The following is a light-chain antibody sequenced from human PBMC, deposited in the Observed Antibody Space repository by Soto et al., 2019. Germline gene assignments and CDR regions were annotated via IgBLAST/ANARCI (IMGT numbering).Light chain of an antibody. CDR3: QQYNSYWT. V-gene: IGKV1-5*03. J-gene: IGKJ1*01. Sequence: DIQMTQSPSTLSASVGDRVTITCRASQSISSWLAWYQQKPGKAPKLLIYKASSLEIVFPSRFSGSGSGTEFTLTISSLQPDDFATYYCQQYNSYWTFGQGTKVDIK. CDR2: KAS. CDR1: QSISSW.